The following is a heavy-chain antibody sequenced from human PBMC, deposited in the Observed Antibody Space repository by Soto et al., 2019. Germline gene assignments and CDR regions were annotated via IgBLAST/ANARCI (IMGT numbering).Heavy chain of an antibody. V-gene: IGHV4-59*01. D-gene: IGHD6-19*01. CDR1: GGSISSYY. CDR2: IYYSGST. J-gene: IGHJ4*02. Sequence: PSETLSLTCTVSGGSISSYYWSWIRQPPGKGLEWIGYIYYSGSTNYNPSLKSRVTISVDTSKNQFSLKLSSVTAADTAVYYCARGSSGWYTLTFFDYWGQGTLVTVSS. CDR3: ARGSSGWYTLTFFDY.